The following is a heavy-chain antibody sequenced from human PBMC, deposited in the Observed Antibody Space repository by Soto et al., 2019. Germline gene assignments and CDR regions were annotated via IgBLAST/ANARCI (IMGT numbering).Heavy chain of an antibody. Sequence: QVQLVQSGAEVKKPGASVKVSCKASGYTFTSYGISWVRQAPGQGLEWMGWISAYNGNTNYAQKLQGRVTMTTDTSXSXXYMELRSLRSDDTAVYYCATDCSSTSCYRTDAFDIWGQGTMVTVSS. CDR3: ATDCSSTSCYRTDAFDI. V-gene: IGHV1-18*01. CDR2: ISAYNGNT. CDR1: GYTFTSYG. D-gene: IGHD2-2*01. J-gene: IGHJ3*02.